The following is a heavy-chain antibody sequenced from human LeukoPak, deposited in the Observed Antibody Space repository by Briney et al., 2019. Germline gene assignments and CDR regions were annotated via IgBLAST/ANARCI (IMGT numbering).Heavy chain of an antibody. V-gene: IGHV1-2*02. CDR1: GYTFTGYY. J-gene: IGHJ6*03. Sequence: ASVKVSCKASGYTFTGYYMHWVRQAPGQGLEWMGWINPNSGGTNYAQKFQGRVTMTRDTSISTAYMELSRLRSDDTAVYYCARLIAAAGTYYYYYYMDVWGKGTTVTVSS. D-gene: IGHD6-13*01. CDR3: ARLIAAAGTYYYYYYMDV. CDR2: INPNSGGT.